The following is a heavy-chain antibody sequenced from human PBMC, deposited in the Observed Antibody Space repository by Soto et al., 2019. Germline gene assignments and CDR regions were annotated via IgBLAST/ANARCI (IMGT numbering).Heavy chain of an antibody. Sequence: EVQLVESGGGLVKPGGSLRLSCISSGFTFRTYTMNWVRQAPGKGLEWVSGIRGFSPYTFYAESVRGRFTISRDNAKNSLFLQMDSLGAEDTAVYYCARDRGYDAHDYYYNAMDVWGQGTTVTVSS. CDR2: IRGFSPYT. D-gene: IGHD3-10*01. CDR1: GFTFRTYT. J-gene: IGHJ6*02. V-gene: IGHV3-21*01. CDR3: ARDRGYDAHDYYYNAMDV.